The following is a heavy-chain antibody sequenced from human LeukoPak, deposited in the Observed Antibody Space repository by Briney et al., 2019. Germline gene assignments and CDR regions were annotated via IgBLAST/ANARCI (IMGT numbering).Heavy chain of an antibody. Sequence: GGSLRLSCAVSGFTFSSYAMRWVRQAPGKALEWVSGISGSGGSTYYADSVKGRFTISRDNSKKTQYLQMNSLRAEDTAVYFCAKGGGVMTASSFDYWGQGTLVTVSS. J-gene: IGHJ4*02. V-gene: IGHV3-23*01. CDR1: GFTFSSYA. CDR2: ISGSGGST. CDR3: AKGGGVMTASSFDY. D-gene: IGHD3-16*01.